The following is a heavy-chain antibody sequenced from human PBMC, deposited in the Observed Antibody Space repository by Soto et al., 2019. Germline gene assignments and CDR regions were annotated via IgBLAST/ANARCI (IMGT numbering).Heavy chain of an antibody. J-gene: IGHJ5*02. CDR1: GYTFTTYG. CDR3: ARAGDTYSGGWWGGNGP. CDR2: ISTYTGNI. D-gene: IGHD6-19*01. V-gene: IGHV1-18*01. Sequence: QVQLVQSGAEVKKPGASVKVSCKTSGYTFTTYGISWVRQAPGQGLEWMGWISTYTGNINYAQKLQGRVTRTTETSTSTAYRDLRSLPSDDTAVYYCARAGDTYSGGWWGGNGPWGQGTLVTGSS.